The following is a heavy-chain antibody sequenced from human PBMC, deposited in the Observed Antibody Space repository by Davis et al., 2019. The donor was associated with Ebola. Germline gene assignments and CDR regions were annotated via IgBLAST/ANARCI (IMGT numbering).Heavy chain of an antibody. Sequence: GGSLRLSCAASGFTFDDYTMHWVRHAPGKGLEWVSLISWDGGSTYYADSVKGRFTISRDNSKNSLYLQINSLRTEDTALYYCAKSAFRSSSLGWNLDYWGQGTLVTVSS. J-gene: IGHJ4*02. CDR2: ISWDGGST. CDR3: AKSAFRSSSLGWNLDY. CDR1: GFTFDDYT. V-gene: IGHV3-43*01. D-gene: IGHD6-6*01.